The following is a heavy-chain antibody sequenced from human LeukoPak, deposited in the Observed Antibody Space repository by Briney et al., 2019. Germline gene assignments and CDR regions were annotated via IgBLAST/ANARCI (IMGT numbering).Heavy chain of an antibody. CDR3: ARDSVATASYYYYGMDV. V-gene: IGHV4-4*07. Sequence: SETLSLTCTVSGGSISSYYWSWIRQPAGKGLEWIGRIYTSGSTNYNPSLKSRVTMSVDTSKNQFSLKLSSVTAADTAVYYCARDSVATASYYYYGMDVWGQGTTVTVSS. D-gene: IGHD4-11*01. J-gene: IGHJ6*02. CDR2: IYTSGST. CDR1: GGSISSYY.